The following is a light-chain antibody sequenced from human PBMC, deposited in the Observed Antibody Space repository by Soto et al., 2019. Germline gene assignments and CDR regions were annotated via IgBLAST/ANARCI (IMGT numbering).Light chain of an antibody. CDR1: SSNIGAGYD. CDR3: QCFDSSLSGVV. J-gene: IGLJ2*01. Sequence: QSVLTQPPSVSGAPGQRVTISCTGNSSNIGAGYDVHWYQHLPGTAPKLLISGNSNRPSGVPDRFSGSKSGTSASLAITGLQAEDEADYYCQCFDSSLSGVVFGGGTQLTVL. V-gene: IGLV1-40*01. CDR2: GNS.